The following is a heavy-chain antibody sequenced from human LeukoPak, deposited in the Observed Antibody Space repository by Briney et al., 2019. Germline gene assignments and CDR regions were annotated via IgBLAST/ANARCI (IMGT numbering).Heavy chain of an antibody. CDR3: ARVHYSWYQLLFAGWFDP. CDR2: ISSSSSYI. D-gene: IGHD2-2*01. CDR1: GFTSSSYS. V-gene: IGHV3-21*01. J-gene: IGHJ5*02. Sequence: GGSLRLSCAASGFTSSSYSMNWVRQAPGKGLEWVSSISSSSSYIYYADSVKGRFTISRDNAKNSLYLQMNSLRAEDTAVYYCARVHYSWYQLLFAGWFDPWGQGTLVTVSS.